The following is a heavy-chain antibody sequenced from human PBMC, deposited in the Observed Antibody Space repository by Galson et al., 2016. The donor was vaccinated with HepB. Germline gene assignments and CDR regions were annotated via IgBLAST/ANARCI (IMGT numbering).Heavy chain of an antibody. J-gene: IGHJ4*02. Sequence: SLRLSCAASGFTVSNNYMSRVRQAPGKGLEWVSVIYSGGSTYYADSVKGRFTISRDNSKNTLYLQMNSLRAEDTAVYYCASNSVVKWGQGTLVTGSS. CDR3: ASNSVVK. D-gene: IGHD2-21*01. CDR2: IYSGGST. V-gene: IGHV3-53*01. CDR1: GFTVSNNY.